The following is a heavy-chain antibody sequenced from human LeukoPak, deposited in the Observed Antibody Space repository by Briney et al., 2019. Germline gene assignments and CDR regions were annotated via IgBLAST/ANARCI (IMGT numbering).Heavy chain of an antibody. V-gene: IGHV3-23*01. CDR3: AKDYHYGYYVREYYFDY. CDR1: GFTFSNFA. Sequence: PGGSLRPSCAASGFTFSNFAMSWVRQAPGKGLEWVSAISDSGGSTYYADSVKGRFTISRDNSKNTLYLQMNSLRAEDTAVYYCAKDYHYGYYVREYYFDYWGQGTLVTVSS. CDR2: ISDSGGST. D-gene: IGHD3-10*01. J-gene: IGHJ4*02.